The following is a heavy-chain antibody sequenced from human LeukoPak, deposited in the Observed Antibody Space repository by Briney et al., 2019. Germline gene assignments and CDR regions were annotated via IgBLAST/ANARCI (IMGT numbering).Heavy chain of an antibody. V-gene: IGHV7-4-1*02. CDR3: ARAYHPLGGLSFPDS. CDR2: INTHTGNP. J-gene: IGHJ5*01. Sequence: GASVKVSCKESGYTFTSYAMNWVRQAPGQGLEWMGWINTHTGNPTYAQGFTGRFVFSLDTSVSTAYLQISSLKAEDTAVYYCARAYHPLGGLSFPDSWGQGTLVTVSS. D-gene: IGHD3-16*02. CDR1: GYTFTSYA.